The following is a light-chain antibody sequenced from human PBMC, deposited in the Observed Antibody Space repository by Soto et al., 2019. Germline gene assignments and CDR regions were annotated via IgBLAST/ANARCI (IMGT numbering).Light chain of an antibody. CDR3: QPYTLYSAS. Sequence: DMHMTQSPSTLSASVGDRVTISCRASQNIFTYLAWYQQKPGKAPKLLTFDASTLQSGVPPRFSGSGSGTEFTLTISSLQPDDFATYYCQPYTLYSASFGPGTKVDIK. J-gene: IGKJ3*01. V-gene: IGKV1-5*01. CDR2: DAS. CDR1: QNIFTY.